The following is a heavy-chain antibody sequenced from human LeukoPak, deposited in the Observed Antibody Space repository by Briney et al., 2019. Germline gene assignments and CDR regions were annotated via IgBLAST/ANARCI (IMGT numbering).Heavy chain of an antibody. CDR1: GFTFSSYS. CDR2: ISSSGSTI. J-gene: IGHJ4*02. V-gene: IGHV3-48*02. Sequence: GGSLRLSCAASGFTFSSYSMSWVRQAPGKGLEWVSYISSSGSTIYYADSVKGRFTISRDSAKNSMYLQMNSLRDEDTAVYYCARDRDGDLDYWGQGTLVTVSS. D-gene: IGHD4-17*01. CDR3: ARDRDGDLDY.